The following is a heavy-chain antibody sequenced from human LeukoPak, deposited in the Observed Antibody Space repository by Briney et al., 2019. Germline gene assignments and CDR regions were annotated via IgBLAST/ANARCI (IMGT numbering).Heavy chain of an antibody. D-gene: IGHD6-19*01. CDR2: IGTSGNTI. Sequence: GGSLRLSCTASGFTFNKYWMHWVRQAPGKGLEWVSFIGTSGNTIYYADSVKGRFTVSRDNAKNSLYLQMNSLRAEDTAVYYCARDQWLDYWGQGTLVTVSS. CDR1: GFTFNKYW. CDR3: ARDQWLDY. J-gene: IGHJ4*02. V-gene: IGHV3-48*01.